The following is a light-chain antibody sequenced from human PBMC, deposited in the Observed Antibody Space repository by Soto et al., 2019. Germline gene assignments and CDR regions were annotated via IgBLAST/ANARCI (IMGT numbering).Light chain of an antibody. V-gene: IGLV2-14*01. J-gene: IGLJ3*02. CDR1: SNDVGGFNY. Sequence: QSVLTQPASVSGSPGQSITISCTGTSNDVGGFNYVSWYQQHPGKAPKLMIYDVRNRPSGVSNRFSGSKSGNTASLTISGLQPEDEADYYCSSYTSISTVVFGAGTKVTVL. CDR3: SSYTSISTVV. CDR2: DVR.